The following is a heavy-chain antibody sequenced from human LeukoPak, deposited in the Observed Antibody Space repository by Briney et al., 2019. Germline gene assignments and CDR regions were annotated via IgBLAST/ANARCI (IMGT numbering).Heavy chain of an antibody. CDR1: GYTLTEIS. CDR2: FDPEDGET. J-gene: IGHJ5*02. CDR3: ATTGPVTVATTGWFDP. D-gene: IGHD5-12*01. Sequence: ASVKVSRKVFGYTLTEISIHWVRQAPGKGLEWMGGFDPEDGETIYAEKFQARVTLTEDTSRDTAYMELSSLRSEDTAVYYCATTGPVTVATTGWFDPWGQGTLVTVSS. V-gene: IGHV1-24*01.